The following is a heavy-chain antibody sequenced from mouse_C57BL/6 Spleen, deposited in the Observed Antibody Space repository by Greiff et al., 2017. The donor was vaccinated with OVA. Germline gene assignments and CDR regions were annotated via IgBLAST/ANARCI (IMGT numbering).Heavy chain of an antibody. V-gene: IGHV1-64*01. CDR1: GYTFTSYW. J-gene: IGHJ3*01. D-gene: IGHD1-1*01. CDR2: IHPNSGST. CDR3: ASYGSSLWFAY. Sequence: QVQLKESGAELVKPGASVKLSCKASGYTFTSYWMHWVKQRPGQGLEWIGMIHPNSGSTNYNEKFKSKATLTVDKSSSTAYMQLSSLTSEDSAVYYCASYGSSLWFAYWGQGTLVTVSA.